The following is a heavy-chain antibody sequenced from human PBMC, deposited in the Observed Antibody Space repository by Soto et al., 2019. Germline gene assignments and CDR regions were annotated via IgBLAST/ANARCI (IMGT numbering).Heavy chain of an antibody. D-gene: IGHD2-15*01. CDR1: GFTFSSYG. Sequence: QVQLVESGGGVVQPGRSLRLSCAASGFTFSSYGMHWVRQAPGKGLEWVAVISYDGSNKYYADSVKGRFTISRDNSKNTLYLQMNSLRAEDTAVYYWAKDWGPSGGNPGPNWFDPWGQGTLVTVSS. CDR3: AKDWGPSGGNPGPNWFDP. CDR2: ISYDGSNK. J-gene: IGHJ5*02. V-gene: IGHV3-30*18.